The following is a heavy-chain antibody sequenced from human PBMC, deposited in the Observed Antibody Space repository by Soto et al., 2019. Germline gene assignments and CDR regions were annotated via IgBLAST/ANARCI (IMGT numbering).Heavy chain of an antibody. Sequence: GGSLRLSCAASGFTFSSYAMHWVRQAPGKGLEWVAVISYDGSNKYYADSVKGRFTISRGNSKNTLYLQMNSLRAEDTAVYYCARDRGAEYYFDYWGQGTLVTVSS. V-gene: IGHV3-30-3*01. D-gene: IGHD1-26*01. CDR2: ISYDGSNK. CDR1: GFTFSSYA. CDR3: ARDRGAEYYFDY. J-gene: IGHJ4*02.